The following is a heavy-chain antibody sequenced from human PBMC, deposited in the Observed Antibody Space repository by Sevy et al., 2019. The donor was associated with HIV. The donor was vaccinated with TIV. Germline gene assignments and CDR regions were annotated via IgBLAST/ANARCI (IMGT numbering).Heavy chain of an antibody. CDR2: IGAYNGNK. CDR1: GYTFSSYG. CDR3: AGLSTLRGQFNWFDP. Sequence: ASVKVSCKASGYTFSSYGISWVRQAPGQGLEWMGWIGAYNGNKNYAQKFQGRVTLTTDTSTSTAYMDLTSLGSDDTAVYYCAGLSTLRGQFNWFDPWGQGTLVTVSS. V-gene: IGHV1-18*04. J-gene: IGHJ5*02. D-gene: IGHD3-10*01.